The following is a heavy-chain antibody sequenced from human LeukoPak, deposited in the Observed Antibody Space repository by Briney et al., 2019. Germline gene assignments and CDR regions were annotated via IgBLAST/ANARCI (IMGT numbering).Heavy chain of an antibody. CDR1: GFTFNSFP. CDR3: TREKGRWLQLPRLED. Sequence: PGRSLRLSCAASGFTFNSFPMHWVRQVPGKGLEWVAVISYDEDNKSYATSVKGRFTISRDNAKNTVYLQMNSLRTDDTAVYYCTREKGRWLQLPRLEDWGQGTLVTVSS. D-gene: IGHD5-24*01. J-gene: IGHJ4*02. CDR2: ISYDEDNK. V-gene: IGHV3-30*04.